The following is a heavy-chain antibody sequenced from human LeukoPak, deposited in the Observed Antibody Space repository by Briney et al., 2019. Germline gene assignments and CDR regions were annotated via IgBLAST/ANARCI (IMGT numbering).Heavy chain of an antibody. V-gene: IGHV3-7*05. Sequence: GGSLRLSCEASRFTSSSYRTRWVRQTPGKGVEWVASIKQDGREKYYVDCVKGRFTIYRDNAKNSLYLQMNSLRADDTAVYYCARDSRSGRYYWGQRTLVTVSS. D-gene: IGHD2-15*01. CDR1: RFTSSSYR. CDR2: IKQDGREK. CDR3: ARDSRSGRYY. J-gene: IGHJ4*02.